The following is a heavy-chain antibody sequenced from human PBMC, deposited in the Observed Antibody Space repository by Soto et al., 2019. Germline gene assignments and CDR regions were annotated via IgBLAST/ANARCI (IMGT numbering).Heavy chain of an antibody. D-gene: IGHD3-16*02. CDR3: ARDAFGSYRFQH. J-gene: IGHJ1*01. CDR1: GFTFSSYS. Sequence: PGGSLRLSCAASGFTFSSYSMNWVRQAPGKGLEWVSYISSTTRTIYYADSVKGRFTISRDNAKNSLYLQMNSLRDEDTAVYYCARDAFGSYRFQHWGQGTLVTVSS. V-gene: IGHV3-48*02. CDR2: ISSTTRTI.